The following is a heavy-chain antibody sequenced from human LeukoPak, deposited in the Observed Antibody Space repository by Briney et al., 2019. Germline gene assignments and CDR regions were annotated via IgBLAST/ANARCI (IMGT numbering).Heavy chain of an antibody. J-gene: IGHJ4*02. CDR3: ARGISSSSGWLLDY. V-gene: IGHV3-30-3*01. CDR1: GFTFSSYA. Sequence: GGSLRLSCAASGFTFSSYAMHWVRQAPGKGLEWVGVISYDGSNKYYADSVKGRFTISRDNSKNTLYLQMNSLRAEDTAVYYCARGISSSSGWLLDYWGQGTLVTVSS. D-gene: IGHD6-19*01. CDR2: ISYDGSNK.